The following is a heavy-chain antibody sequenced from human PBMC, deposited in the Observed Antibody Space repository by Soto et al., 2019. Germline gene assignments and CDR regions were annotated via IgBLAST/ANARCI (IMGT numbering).Heavy chain of an antibody. V-gene: IGHV3-23*01. J-gene: IGHJ5*02. Sequence: EVQLLESGGGLVQPGGSLRLSCAASGFTFSSYAMSWVRQAPGKGLEWVSAISGIGGSTYYADSVKGRFTISRDNSKNTLYLQMNSLRAEDTAVYYCAKDSAAYDFWSGYYTPSVWFDPWGQGTLVTVSS. D-gene: IGHD3-3*01. CDR1: GFTFSSYA. CDR2: ISGIGGST. CDR3: AKDSAAYDFWSGYYTPSVWFDP.